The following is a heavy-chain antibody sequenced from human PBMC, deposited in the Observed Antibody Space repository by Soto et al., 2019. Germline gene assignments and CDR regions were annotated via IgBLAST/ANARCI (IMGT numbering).Heavy chain of an antibody. CDR1: GYSVSGYA. Sequence: SVKVSFRASGYSVSGYAIHWVRQASGQRLERMGWINAGNGNTKYSQKLQGRVTITRDTSASTAYIELKSLRSEDTAVYFCSISNHALLAAHTDDLYSWGQG. V-gene: IGHV1-3*01. CDR2: INAGNGNT. CDR3: SISNHALLAAHTDDLYS. D-gene: IGHD2-15*01. J-gene: IGHJ6*01.